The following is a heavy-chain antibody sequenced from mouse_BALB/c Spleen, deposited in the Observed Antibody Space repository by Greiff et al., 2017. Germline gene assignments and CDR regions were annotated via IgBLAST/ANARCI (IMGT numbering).Heavy chain of an antibody. J-gene: IGHJ4*01. CDR3: ARDRYYGNYPYAMDY. CDR1: GFTFSSYG. CDR2: INSNGGST. D-gene: IGHD2-1*01. Sequence: EVKLVESGGGLVQPGGSLKLSCAASGFTFSSYGMSWVRQTPDKRLELVATINSNGGSTYYPDSVKGRFTISRDNAKNTLYLQMSSLKSEDTAMYYCARDRYYGNYPYAMDYWGQGTSVTVSS. V-gene: IGHV5-6-3*01.